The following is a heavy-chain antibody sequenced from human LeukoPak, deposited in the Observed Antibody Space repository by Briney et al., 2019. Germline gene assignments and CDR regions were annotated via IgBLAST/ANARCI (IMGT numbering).Heavy chain of an antibody. D-gene: IGHD2-2*01. CDR3: ARQGGYQLPLLV. Sequence: SETLSLTCTVSGGSTSGYYWSWIRQPPGKGLEWIGYIYTSGSTNYNPSLKNRVTISLDTSKNQFSLKLSSVTAADTAVYYCARQGGYQLPLLVWGKGTTVTVSS. CDR1: GGSTSGYY. V-gene: IGHV4-4*09. J-gene: IGHJ6*04. CDR2: IYTSGST.